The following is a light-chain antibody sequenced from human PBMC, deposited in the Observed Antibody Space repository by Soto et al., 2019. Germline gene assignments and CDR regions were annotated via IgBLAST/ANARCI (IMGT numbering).Light chain of an antibody. Sequence: EVVLTQSPGTLSLSPGDRVTLSFRASQSFSSYYLAWYQQKPGQAPRLLIYGASSRAPGTPDRFSGSGSGTDFSLTTSRLEPEDFAVYFCQRYGSSVTFGGGTKVDIK. CDR1: QSFSSYY. J-gene: IGKJ4*01. V-gene: IGKV3-20*01. CDR2: GAS. CDR3: QRYGSSVT.